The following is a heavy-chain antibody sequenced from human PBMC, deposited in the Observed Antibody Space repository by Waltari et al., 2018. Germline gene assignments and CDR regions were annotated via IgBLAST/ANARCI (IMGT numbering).Heavy chain of an antibody. CDR1: GFTFSHFA. Sequence: EVQLLESGGDLIEPGGSLRLSCAASGFTFSHFALTWVRQAPGKRLEWVSAISGSCGTSYYTDSVTGRFTVSRDNSDNTLYLQMNNLRADDTGIYYCAKDRGSGRIFFDSWGRGTLVVVSS. V-gene: IGHV3-23*01. CDR3: AKDRGSGRIFFDS. CDR2: ISGSCGTS. D-gene: IGHD3-10*01. J-gene: IGHJ4*02.